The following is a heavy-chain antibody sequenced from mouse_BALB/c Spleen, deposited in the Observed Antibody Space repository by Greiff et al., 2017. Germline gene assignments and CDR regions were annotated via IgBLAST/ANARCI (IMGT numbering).Heavy chain of an antibody. Sequence: LQQPGSELVRPGASVKLSCKASGYTFTSYWMHWVKQRPGQGLEWIGNIYPGSGSTNYDEKFKSKATLTVDTSSSTAYMQLSSLTSEDSAVYYCTRLAGATAMDYWGQGTSVTVSS. D-gene: IGHD3-1*01. CDR3: TRLAGATAMDY. V-gene: IGHV1S22*01. CDR1: GYTFTSYW. CDR2: IYPGSGST. J-gene: IGHJ4*01.